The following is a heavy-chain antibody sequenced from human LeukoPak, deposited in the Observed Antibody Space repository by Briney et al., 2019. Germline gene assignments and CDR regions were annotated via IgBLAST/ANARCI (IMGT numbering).Heavy chain of an antibody. J-gene: IGHJ4*02. D-gene: IGHD2-21*02. CDR1: GFTVSSNY. CDR2: ITAGSSTI. CDR3: ARGGFEPYCGADCFLA. V-gene: IGHV3-48*04. Sequence: QSGGSLRLSCAASGFTVSSNYMSWVRQAPGKGLEWISYITAGSSTIYYADSVKGRFTISRDNARKTLYLQMSSLRGEDTAVYYCARGGFEPYCGADCFLAWGQGTLVTVSS.